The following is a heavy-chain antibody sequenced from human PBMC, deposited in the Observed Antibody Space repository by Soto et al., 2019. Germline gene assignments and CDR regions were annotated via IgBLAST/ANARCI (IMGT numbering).Heavy chain of an antibody. CDR3: RADIVVVPAAMALTPVDY. J-gene: IGHJ4*02. CDR2: IRSKANSYAT. CDR1: GFTFSGSA. V-gene: IGHV3-73*01. D-gene: IGHD2-2*01. Sequence: GGSLRLSXAASGFTFSGSAMHWVRQASGKGLEWVGRIRSKANSYATAYAASVKGRFTISRDDSKNTAYLQMNSLKTEDTAVYYCRADIVVVPAAMALTPVDYWGQGTLVTVSS.